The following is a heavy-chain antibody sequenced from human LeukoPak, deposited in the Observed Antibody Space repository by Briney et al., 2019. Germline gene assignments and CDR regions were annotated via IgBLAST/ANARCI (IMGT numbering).Heavy chain of an antibody. D-gene: IGHD3-22*01. CDR1: GGSISTYY. CDR3: ARGRQDVTMIVVVMTAVSYYLDV. Sequence: PSETLSLTCTVSGGSISTYYWSWIRQPAGEGLEWIGRIYSSGSTNYNPSLKSRVTMSVDTSKNQFSLKLTSVTAADTAVYYCARGRQDVTMIVVVMTAVSYYLDVWGKGTTVTVS. V-gene: IGHV4-4*07. CDR2: IYSSGST. J-gene: IGHJ6*03.